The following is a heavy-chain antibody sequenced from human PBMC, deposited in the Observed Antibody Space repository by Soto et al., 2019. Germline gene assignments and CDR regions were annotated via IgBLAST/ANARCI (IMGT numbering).Heavy chain of an antibody. J-gene: IGHJ6*02. Sequence: GGSLRLSCATSGFTFSNYRVNWVREAPGKGLEWVASISGSGKDTFYRDSVKGRFTISRDNAESSLVLQMNSLTVDDTAVYHCARVHLVRTSSYYCGMDVWGPGTTVTVSS. CDR2: ISGSGKDT. D-gene: IGHD6-6*01. CDR1: GFTFSNYR. V-gene: IGHV3-21*06. CDR3: ARVHLVRTSSYYCGMDV.